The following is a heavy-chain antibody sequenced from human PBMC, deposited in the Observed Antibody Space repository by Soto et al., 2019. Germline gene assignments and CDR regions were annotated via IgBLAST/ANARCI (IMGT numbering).Heavy chain of an antibody. D-gene: IGHD3-9*01. J-gene: IGHJ6*03. CDR1: GFTFSSYW. CDR2: IKQDGSEK. V-gene: IGHV3-7*01. Sequence: PGGSLRLSCAASGFTFSSYWMSWVRQAPGKGLEWVANIKQDGSEKYYVDSVKGRFTISRDNAKNSLYLQMNSLRAEDTAVYYCARGPILTGYYVYYMDVWGKGTTVTVSS. CDR3: ARGPILTGYYVYYMDV.